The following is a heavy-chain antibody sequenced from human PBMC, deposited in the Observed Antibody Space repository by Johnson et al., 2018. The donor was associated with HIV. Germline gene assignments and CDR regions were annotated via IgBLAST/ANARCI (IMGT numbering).Heavy chain of an antibody. Sequence: VQLVESGGGLVQPGRSLRLSCAASGFTFDDYAMHWVRQAPGRGLEWVSGISWNSDKIGYADSVRGRFSISRDNAKNTLYLQMDSLRAEDTALYYCAKDRVDGRYCGGDCPDAFDIWGQGTMVTVSS. J-gene: IGHJ3*02. V-gene: IGHV3-9*01. CDR2: ISWNSDKI. CDR1: GFTFDDYA. D-gene: IGHD2-21*02. CDR3: AKDRVDGRYCGGDCPDAFDI.